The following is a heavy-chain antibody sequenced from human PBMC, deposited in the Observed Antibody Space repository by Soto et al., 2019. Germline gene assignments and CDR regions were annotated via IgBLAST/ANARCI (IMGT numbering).Heavy chain of an antibody. CDR2: ITNNGDTT. D-gene: IGHD5-12*01. V-gene: IGHV3-23*04. Sequence: EKQLVESGGALAQPGGSLRLSCVGSGFTFSIYALTWVRQAPGKGLEWVSLITNNGDTTFFGDSVKGRFSISRDNSKNTLYLQLEILRAEDPAVYYCAMSAGYGGAFDVWGQGKMVAVSS. CDR1: GFTFSIYA. J-gene: IGHJ3*01. CDR3: AMSAGYGGAFDV.